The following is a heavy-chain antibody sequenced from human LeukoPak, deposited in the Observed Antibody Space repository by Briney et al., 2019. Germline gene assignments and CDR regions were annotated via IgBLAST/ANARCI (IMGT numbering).Heavy chain of an antibody. Sequence: ASVKVPCKASGYTFTGYYMHWVRQAPGQGLEWMGRINPNSGGTNHAQKFQGRVTMTRDTSITTAYTGLSRLRSDDTAVYYCARDAGALDIWGQGTMVTVSS. J-gene: IGHJ3*02. CDR1: GYTFTGYY. V-gene: IGHV1-2*06. CDR3: ARDAGALDI. CDR2: INPNSGGT.